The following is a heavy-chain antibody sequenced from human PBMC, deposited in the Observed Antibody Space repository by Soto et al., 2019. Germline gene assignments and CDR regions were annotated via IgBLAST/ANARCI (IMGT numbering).Heavy chain of an antibody. CDR2: IYYSGST. V-gene: IGHV4-39*01. Sequence: QLQLQESGPGLVKPSETLSLTCTVSGGSVSSSGYYWGWIRQPPEKGLEFIGIIYYSGSTYYNASLKSRVTISVDTSKNQFSLQLSSVTAADTAVYYCARLSFGTLFDYWAQGTLLTVSS. CDR1: GGSVSSSGYY. CDR3: ARLSFGTLFDY. D-gene: IGHD3-3*01. J-gene: IGHJ4*02.